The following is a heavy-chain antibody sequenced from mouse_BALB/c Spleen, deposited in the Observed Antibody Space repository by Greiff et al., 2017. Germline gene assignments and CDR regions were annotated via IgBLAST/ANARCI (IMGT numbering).Heavy chain of an antibody. CDR2: ISSGGSYT. Sequence: EVNLVESGGGLVKPGGSLKLSCAASGFTFSSYAMSWVRQSPEKRLEWVAEISSGGSYTYYPDTVTGRFTISRDNAKNTLYLEMSSLRSEDTAMYYCARDGYYDAMDYWGQGTSVTVSS. J-gene: IGHJ4*01. V-gene: IGHV5-9-4*01. D-gene: IGHD2-2*01. CDR1: GFTFSSYA. CDR3: ARDGYYDAMDY.